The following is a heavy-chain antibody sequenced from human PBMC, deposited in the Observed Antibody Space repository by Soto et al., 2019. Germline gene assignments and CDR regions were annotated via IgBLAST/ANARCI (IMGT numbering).Heavy chain of an antibody. D-gene: IGHD2-15*01. J-gene: IGHJ5*02. CDR2: IYYSGGT. CDR1: GGSIRSGAYY. V-gene: IGHV4-31*03. Sequence: QVQLQESAPGLVKPSQTLSLSCTVSGGSIRSGAYYWSWIRQHPGRALEWIGSIYYSGGTLYNPSLKSRLNISVDTSKNQISLQRRSVTAAATAVYFCASHTLLVVAGNFSFSNGFDPWGQGTLVSVSS. CDR3: ASHTLLVVAGNFSFSNGFDP.